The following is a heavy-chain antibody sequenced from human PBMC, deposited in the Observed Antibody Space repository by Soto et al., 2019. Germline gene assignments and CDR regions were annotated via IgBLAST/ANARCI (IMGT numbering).Heavy chain of an antibody. D-gene: IGHD2-15*01. Sequence: SVKVSCKASGGTFSSYAISWVRQAPGQGLEWMGGIIPIFGTANYAQKFQGRVTITADESTSTAYMELSSLRSEDTAVYYCARVGWSGGSCYRKYDYCGMDVLGQGTTVTLCS. J-gene: IGHJ6*02. CDR2: IIPIFGTA. CDR1: GGTFSSYA. V-gene: IGHV1-69*13. CDR3: ARVGWSGGSCYRKYDYCGMDV.